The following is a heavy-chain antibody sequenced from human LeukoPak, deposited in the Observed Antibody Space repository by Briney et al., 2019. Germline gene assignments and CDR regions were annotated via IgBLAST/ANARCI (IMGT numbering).Heavy chain of an antibody. V-gene: IGHV3-21*01. CDR1: GFTFSSYS. Sequence: GGSLRLSCAASGFTFSSYSMNWVRQAPGKGLEWVSSISSSSSYIYYADSVKGRFTISRDNAKNSLYLQMNSLRAEDTAVCYCASLYPPTGLCYWGQGTLVTVSS. J-gene: IGHJ4*02. CDR3: ASLYPPTGLCY. CDR2: ISSSSSYI. D-gene: IGHD3-16*01.